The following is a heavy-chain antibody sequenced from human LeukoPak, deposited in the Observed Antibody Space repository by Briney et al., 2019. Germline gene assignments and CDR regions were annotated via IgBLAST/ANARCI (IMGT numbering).Heavy chain of an antibody. CDR2: IKQDGSEK. Sequence: GGSLRLFCAAPGFTFSSYWMSWVRQAPGKGLVWVANIKQDGSEKYYVESVKGRFPVSRDNAKNTLYLPMKRLRGEDGAVYLCARDYGGGYIRDYWGQGTLVTVSS. J-gene: IGHJ4*02. CDR1: GFTFSSYW. CDR3: ARDYGGGYIRDY. D-gene: IGHD5-24*01. V-gene: IGHV3-7*01.